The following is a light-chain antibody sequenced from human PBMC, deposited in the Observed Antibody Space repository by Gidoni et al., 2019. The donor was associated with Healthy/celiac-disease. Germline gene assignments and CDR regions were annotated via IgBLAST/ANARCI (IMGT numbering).Light chain of an antibody. CDR1: ALPKKY. CDR2: EDR. Sequence: SYELTQPPSVSVSPGQTARITCSGAALPKKYAYWNRQKSGQAPVLVIYEDRQRPSGIPERFSGSSSGTMATLTINGAQVEDEADYYCYSTDSSGNHSPVFGGWTKLTVL. CDR3: YSTDSSGNHSPV. V-gene: IGLV3-10*01. J-gene: IGLJ2*01.